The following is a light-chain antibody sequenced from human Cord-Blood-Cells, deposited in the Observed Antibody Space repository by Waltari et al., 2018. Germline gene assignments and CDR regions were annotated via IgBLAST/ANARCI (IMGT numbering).Light chain of an antibody. J-gene: IGLJ3*02. CDR3: CSYAGSSTSWV. CDR1: SSDVGSYNL. Sequence: QSALTQPASVSGSPGQSLTISCTGTSSDVGSYNLVSWYQQHPGKAPKLMIYEGSKRPSGVSNRFSGSKSGNTASLTISGLQAEDEADDYCCSYAGSSTSWVFGGGTKLTVL. V-gene: IGLV2-23*01. CDR2: EGS.